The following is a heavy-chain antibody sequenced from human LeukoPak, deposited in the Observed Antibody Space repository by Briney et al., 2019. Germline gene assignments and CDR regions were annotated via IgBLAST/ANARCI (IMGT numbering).Heavy chain of an antibody. D-gene: IGHD3-22*01. CDR2: ISGSGGST. J-gene: IGHJ4*02. CDR1: AFTFSSYG. CDR3: AKYGSSGYGRAYFDY. V-gene: IGHV3-23*01. Sequence: GGSLRLTCAASAFTFSSYGMTWVRQAPGKGLEWVSSISGSGGSTYYTESVKGRFTISRDNSKNTLYLQMNSLRVEDTAVYYCAKYGSSGYGRAYFDYWGQGTGVTVSS.